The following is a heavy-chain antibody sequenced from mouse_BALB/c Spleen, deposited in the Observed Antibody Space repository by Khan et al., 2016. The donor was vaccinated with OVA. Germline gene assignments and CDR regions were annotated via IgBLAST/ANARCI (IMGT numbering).Heavy chain of an antibody. Sequence: VQLKQSGPDLVKPGASVKISCKASGYSFTVYYMTWVKQSPGKSPEWIGRVNPNNGDTNYNQNFKGKAIFTVDKSSNTAYMELRSLTSEDSAGFYCARGYEFFPYWGQGTLVTVSA. J-gene: IGHJ3*01. CDR3: ARGYEFFPY. D-gene: IGHD2-12*01. CDR1: GYSFTVYY. CDR2: VNPNNGDT. V-gene: IGHV1-26*01.